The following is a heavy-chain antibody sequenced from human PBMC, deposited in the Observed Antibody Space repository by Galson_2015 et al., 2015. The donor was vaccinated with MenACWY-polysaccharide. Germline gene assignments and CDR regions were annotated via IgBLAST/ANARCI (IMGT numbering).Heavy chain of an antibody. CDR2: ISASGRST. D-gene: IGHD2-2*01. J-gene: IGHJ4*02. Sequence: SLRLSCAASGFTFSSYAMTWVRQAPGKGLEWVSTISASGRSTFYADAVKGRFVISRDASKSTLYLQLNSLRAEDTATYYCAKATCGSTSCYGFDHWGQGTPVTVSS. V-gene: IGHV3-23*01. CDR1: GFTFSSYA. CDR3: AKATCGSTSCYGFDH.